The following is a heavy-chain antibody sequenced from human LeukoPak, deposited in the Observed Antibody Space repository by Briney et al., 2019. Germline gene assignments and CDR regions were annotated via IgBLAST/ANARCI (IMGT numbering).Heavy chain of an antibody. CDR2: ISAYNGNT. Sequence: GASVKVSCKASGGTFTSYGISWVRQAPGQGLEWMGWISAYNGNTNYAQKLQGRVTMTTDTSTSTAYMELRSLRSDDTAVYYCAREHCSGGSCYTNNWGQGTLVTVTS. J-gene: IGHJ4*02. CDR1: GGTFTSYG. D-gene: IGHD2-15*01. V-gene: IGHV1-18*01. CDR3: AREHCSGGSCYTNN.